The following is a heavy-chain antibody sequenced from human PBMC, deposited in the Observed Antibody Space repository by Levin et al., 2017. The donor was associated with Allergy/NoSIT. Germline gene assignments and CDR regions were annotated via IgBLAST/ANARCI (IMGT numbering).Heavy chain of an antibody. CDR3: AKVSTSNWHYYYPMDV. Sequence: PGGSLRLSCAASGFTFGDYAMHWVRQSPGKGLEWVSAISWNGRNIGYADSVKGRFTISRDNAKNFLYLQMNSLGPEDTAFYYCAKVSTSNWHYYYPMDVWGQGTTVTVSS. CDR1: GFTFGDYA. D-gene: IGHD6-13*01. CDR2: ISWNGRNI. V-gene: IGHV3-9*01. J-gene: IGHJ6*02.